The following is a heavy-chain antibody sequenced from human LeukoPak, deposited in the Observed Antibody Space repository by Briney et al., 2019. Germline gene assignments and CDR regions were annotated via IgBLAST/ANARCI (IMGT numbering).Heavy chain of an antibody. CDR1: GFTFISYG. J-gene: IGHJ4*02. CDR3: ASSRYDSSGYYGIIGY. Sequence: GGTLRLSCAASGFTFISYGMSWVRQAPGKGLEWVSAISGSGGSTYYADSVKGRFTISRDNAKNSLYLQMNSLRPEDTAVYYCASSRYDSSGYYGIIGYWGQGTLVTVSS. D-gene: IGHD3-22*01. CDR2: ISGSGGST. V-gene: IGHV3-23*01.